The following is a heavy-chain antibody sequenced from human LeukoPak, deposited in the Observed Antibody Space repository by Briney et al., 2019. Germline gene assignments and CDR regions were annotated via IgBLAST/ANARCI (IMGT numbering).Heavy chain of an antibody. Sequence: GASVKVSCKVSGYTLTELSMHWVRQAPGKGLEWMGGFDPEDGETIYAQKFQGRVTMTRNTSISTAYMELSSLRSEDTAMYYCARGLELWFGEYDTFDIWGQGTMVTVSS. V-gene: IGHV1-24*01. CDR2: FDPEDGET. CDR3: ARGLELWFGEYDTFDI. D-gene: IGHD3-10*01. CDR1: GYTLTELS. J-gene: IGHJ3*02.